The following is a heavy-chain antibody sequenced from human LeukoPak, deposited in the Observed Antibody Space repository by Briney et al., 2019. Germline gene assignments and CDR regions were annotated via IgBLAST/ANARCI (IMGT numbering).Heavy chain of an antibody. CDR1: GGSFSGYY. V-gene: IGHV4-34*01. D-gene: IGHD5-12*01. CDR3: ARAAPRWLRAYFDY. J-gene: IGHJ4*02. CDR2: INHSGST. Sequence: SETLSLTCAVYGGSFSGYYWSWIRQPPGKGLEWIGEINHSGSTNYNPSLKSRVTISVDTSKNQFSLKLSSVTAADTAVYYCARAAPRWLRAYFDYWGQGTLVTVSS.